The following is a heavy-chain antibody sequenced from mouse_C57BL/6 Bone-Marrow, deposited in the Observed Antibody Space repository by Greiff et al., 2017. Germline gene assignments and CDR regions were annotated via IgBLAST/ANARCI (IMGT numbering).Heavy chain of an antibody. Sequence: EVQLQQSGAELVRPGASVKLSCTASGFNIKDDYMHWVKQRPEQGLEWIGWIDPENGDTEYASKVQGKATISADTSSNTAYLLLSSLTSEDTAVYYCSTGGIVTSWGQGTLVTVSA. V-gene: IGHV14-4*01. CDR1: GFNIKDDY. CDR2: IDPENGDT. D-gene: IGHD2-12*01. CDR3: STGGIVTS. J-gene: IGHJ3*01.